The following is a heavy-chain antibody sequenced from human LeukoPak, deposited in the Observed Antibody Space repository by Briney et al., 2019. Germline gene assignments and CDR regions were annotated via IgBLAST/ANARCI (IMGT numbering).Heavy chain of an antibody. CDR1: GGPISSYY. CDR3: ARVGSSGSHFDY. D-gene: IGHD1-26*01. V-gene: IGHV4-59*01. Sequence: SETLSLTCTVSGGPISSYYWSWIRQPPGKGLEWIGYIYYSGSTNYNPSLKSRVTISVDTSKNQFSLKLSSVTAADTAVYYCARVGSSGSHFDYWGQGTLVTVSS. CDR2: IYYSGST. J-gene: IGHJ4*02.